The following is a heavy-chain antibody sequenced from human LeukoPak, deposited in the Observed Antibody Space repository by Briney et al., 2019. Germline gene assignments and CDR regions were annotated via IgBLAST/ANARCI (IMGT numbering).Heavy chain of an antibody. CDR2: ISAYNGNT. Sequence: GASVKVSCKASGYTFTSYGVSWVRQAPGQGPEWMGWISAYNGNTNYAQKLQGRVTMTTDTSTSTAYMELRSLRSDDTAVYYCASYGSGSPWYFDYWREGTLVSVSS. CDR3: ASYGSGSPWYFDY. CDR1: GYTFTSYG. V-gene: IGHV1-18*01. D-gene: IGHD3-10*01. J-gene: IGHJ4*02.